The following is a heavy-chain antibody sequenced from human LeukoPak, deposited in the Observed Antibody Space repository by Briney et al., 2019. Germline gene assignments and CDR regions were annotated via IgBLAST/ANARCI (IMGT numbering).Heavy chain of an antibody. CDR1: GFTFSSYA. Sequence: GGSLRLSCAASGFTFSSYAMSWVRQAPGKGLEWVSAISGSGGSTYYADSVKGRFTISRDNSKNTLYLQMNSLRAEDTAVYYCAKDWDYYGSGSYARFDYWGQGTLVTVSS. CDR2: ISGSGGST. V-gene: IGHV3-23*01. CDR3: AKDWDYYGSGSYARFDY. J-gene: IGHJ4*02. D-gene: IGHD3-10*01.